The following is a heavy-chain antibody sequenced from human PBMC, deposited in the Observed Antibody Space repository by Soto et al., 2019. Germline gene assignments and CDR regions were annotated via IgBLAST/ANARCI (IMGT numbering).Heavy chain of an antibody. D-gene: IGHD3-10*01. Sequence: VQLVQAGAEVKQPGASVKVSCKTSGYTFTRYAMHWLRQAPGQRLEWMGWINVGNGDTKYSQRFQGRVTITRDTSASTAYMELSSLRSEDTAVYYCARDEYYGSGYAFDILGQGTMVTVSS. J-gene: IGHJ3*02. CDR1: GYTFTRYA. CDR2: INVGNGDT. V-gene: IGHV1-3*01. CDR3: ARDEYYGSGYAFDI.